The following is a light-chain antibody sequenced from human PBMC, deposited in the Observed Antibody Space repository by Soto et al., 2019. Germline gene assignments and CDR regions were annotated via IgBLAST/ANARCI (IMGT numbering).Light chain of an antibody. J-gene: IGKJ1*01. Sequence: ILMLPPPTNLSRTVGDRVTITCRASQTISSWLAWYQQKPGKAPKLLIYKASTLKSGVPSRFSGSGSGTEFTLTISSLQPDDFATYYCQHYNSYSEAFGQGTKVDIK. CDR3: QHYNSYSEA. CDR2: KAS. V-gene: IGKV1-5*03. CDR1: QTISSW.